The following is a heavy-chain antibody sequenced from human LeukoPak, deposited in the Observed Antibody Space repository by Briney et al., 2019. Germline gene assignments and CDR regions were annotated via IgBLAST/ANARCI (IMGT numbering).Heavy chain of an antibody. CDR2: VYHSGST. CDR3: AIRRGYSYGSARAFDI. CDR1: GYSVSSGYF. V-gene: IGHV4-38-2*02. J-gene: IGHJ3*02. Sequence: SETLSLTCTVSGYSVSSGYFWGWIRQPPGKGLEWIGSVYHSGSTNYNPSLKSRVTISVDTSKNQFSLKLSSVTAADTAVYYCAIRRGYSYGSARAFDIWGQGTMVTVSS. D-gene: IGHD5-18*01.